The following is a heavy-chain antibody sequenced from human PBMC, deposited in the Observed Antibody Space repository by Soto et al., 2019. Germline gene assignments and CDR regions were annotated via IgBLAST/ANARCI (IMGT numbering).Heavy chain of an antibody. J-gene: IGHJ4*02. D-gene: IGHD5-18*01. CDR3: ARDVTAMEALYYYDT. Sequence: QLQLVQSGAAVKKPGSSVKVSCKASGGTLNTYTISWVRQAPGQGLEWMGSILPFLGSTNYAKKFQGRVTITADQSTSTMELSSLRSEDTAVYFCARDVTAMEALYYYDTWGQGSPVTVSS. CDR2: ILPFLGST. CDR1: GGTLNTYT. V-gene: IGHV1-69*08.